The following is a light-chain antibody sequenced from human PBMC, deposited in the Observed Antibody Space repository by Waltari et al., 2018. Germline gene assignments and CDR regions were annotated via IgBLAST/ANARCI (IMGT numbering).Light chain of an antibody. J-gene: IGLJ2*01. CDR3: QAWDSSTAV. CDR2: QDS. Sequence: SYELTQPPSVSVSPGQTASITCSGDKLGDKYACWYQQKPGQSPVLVIYQDSKRPSRIPGRFSGSNSGNTATLTISGTQAMDEADYYCQAWDSSTAVFGGGTKLTVL. CDR1: KLGDKY. V-gene: IGLV3-1*01.